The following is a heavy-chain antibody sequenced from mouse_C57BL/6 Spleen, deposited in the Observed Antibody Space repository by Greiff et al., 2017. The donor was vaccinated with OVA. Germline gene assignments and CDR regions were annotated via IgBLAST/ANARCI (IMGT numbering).Heavy chain of an antibody. CDR3: AREGENKGYYFDY. V-gene: IGHV1-80*01. CDR2: IYPGDGDT. Sequence: QVQLQQSGAELVKPGASVKISCKASGYAFSSYWMNWVKQRPGKGLEWIGQIYPGDGDTNYNGKFKGKATLTADKSSSTAYMQLSSLTSEDSAVYFCAREGENKGYYFDYWGQGTTLTVSS. J-gene: IGHJ2*01. D-gene: IGHD1-3*01. CDR1: GYAFSSYW.